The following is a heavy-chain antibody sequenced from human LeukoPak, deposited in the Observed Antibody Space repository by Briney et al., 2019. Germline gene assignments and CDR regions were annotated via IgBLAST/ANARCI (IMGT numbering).Heavy chain of an antibody. CDR1: GGSFSGYY. CDR2: INHSGST. Sequence: SETLSLTCAVYGGSFSGYYWSWIRQPPGKGLEWIGEINHSGSTNYNPSLKSRVTILEDKSKNQFSLKLSSVTAADTAVYYCARLSLKVLEWSPTKGKETHYFDYWGQGTLVTVSS. J-gene: IGHJ4*02. D-gene: IGHD3-3*01. V-gene: IGHV4-34*01. CDR3: ARLSLKVLEWSPTKGKETHYFDY.